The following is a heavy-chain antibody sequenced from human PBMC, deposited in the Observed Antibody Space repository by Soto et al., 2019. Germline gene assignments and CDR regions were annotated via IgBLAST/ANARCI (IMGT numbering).Heavy chain of an antibody. Sequence: EVQLVESGGGLVQPGGSLRLSCVASGFTFSSYWMPWVGQAPGKGLVWVSSISNDGSSTSYADPVKGRFTISRDNAKNTLYLQMNSLRAEDTAVYYCARLPNKSPQNWGQGTLVIVSP. V-gene: IGHV3-74*01. CDR1: GFTFSSYW. CDR3: ARLPNKSPQN. J-gene: IGHJ1*01. CDR2: ISNDGSST.